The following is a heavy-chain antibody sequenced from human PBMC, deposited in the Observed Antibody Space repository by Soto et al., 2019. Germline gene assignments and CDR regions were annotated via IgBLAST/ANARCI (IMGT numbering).Heavy chain of an antibody. CDR1: GDTFTDYY. V-gene: IGHV1-46*01. Sequence: QVQLMQSGAGVKKPGASVKVSCKASGDTFTDYYIHWVRQAPGQGLEWMGTVNPSGGHTTYAQHFLGRVTMTRDTSTSTLYMELTSLTSDDTAIYYCARGGHVVVGTAALDYWGQGTLVTVSS. CDR3: ARGGHVVVGTAALDY. J-gene: IGHJ4*02. CDR2: VNPSGGHT. D-gene: IGHD2-21*02.